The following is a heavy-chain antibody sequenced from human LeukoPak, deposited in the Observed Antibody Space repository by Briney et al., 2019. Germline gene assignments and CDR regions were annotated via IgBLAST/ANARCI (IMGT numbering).Heavy chain of an antibody. D-gene: IGHD4-11*01. CDR1: GFTFSSYE. V-gene: IGHV3-48*03. Sequence: GGSLRLSCAASGFTFSSYEMNWVRQAPGKGLEWVSYISSSGSTIYYADSVKGRFTISRDNAKNSLYLQMNSLRAEDTAVYYCARDPRGPLQYYYYYMDVWGKGTTVTVSS. CDR3: ARDPRGPLQYYYYYMDV. J-gene: IGHJ6*03. CDR2: ISSSGSTI.